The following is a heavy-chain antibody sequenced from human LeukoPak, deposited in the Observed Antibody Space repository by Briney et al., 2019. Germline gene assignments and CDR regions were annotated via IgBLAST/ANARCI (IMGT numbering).Heavy chain of an antibody. CDR3: ARGRPGSGWSFDY. J-gene: IGHJ4*02. CDR1: GYTFTDYY. V-gene: IGHV1-2*02. D-gene: IGHD6-19*01. Sequence: ASVKVSCKASGYTFTDYYMHWVRQAPGQGLEWMGWINLNSGGTNFAQRFQGRVTMTRDTSTTTLYMELSSLRSEDTAVYYCARGRPGSGWSFDYWGQGTLVTVSS. CDR2: INLNSGGT.